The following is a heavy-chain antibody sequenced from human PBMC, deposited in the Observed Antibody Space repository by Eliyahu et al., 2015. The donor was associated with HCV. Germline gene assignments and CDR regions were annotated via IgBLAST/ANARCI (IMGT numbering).Heavy chain of an antibody. CDR1: GFTFSSXA. J-gene: IGHJ2*01. CDR3: AKPFSMITFDWYFDL. CDR2: ISGSGGST. Sequence: EXQLLESGGGLVQPGGSLRLSCAASGFTFSSXAMSWVRQAPGKGLEWVSAISGSGGSTYYADSVKGRFTISRDNSKNTLYLQMNSLRAEDTAVYYCAKPFSMITFDWYFDLWGRGTLVTVSS. D-gene: IGHD3-16*01. V-gene: IGHV3-23*01.